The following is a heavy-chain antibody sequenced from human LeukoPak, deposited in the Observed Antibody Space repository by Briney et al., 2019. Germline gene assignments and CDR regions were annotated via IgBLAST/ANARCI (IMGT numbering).Heavy chain of an antibody. CDR3: AREGGYLIGNWFDP. CDR1: GGTFSSYA. J-gene: IGHJ5*02. V-gene: IGHV1-69*05. D-gene: IGHD2-15*01. CDR2: IIPIFGTA. Sequence: ASVKVSCKASGGTFSSYAISWVRQAPGQGLEWMGRIIPIFGTANYAQKFQGRVTITTDESTSTAYMELSSLRSEDTAVYYCAREGGYLIGNWFDPWGQGTLVTVSS.